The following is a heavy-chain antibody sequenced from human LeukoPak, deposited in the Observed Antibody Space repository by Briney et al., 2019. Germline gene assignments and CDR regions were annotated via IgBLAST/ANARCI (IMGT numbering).Heavy chain of an antibody. CDR2: ISSSSSYI. CDR3: ARDQIAVAGLDAFDV. CDR1: GFTFSSYS. Sequence: GGSLRLSCAASGFTFSSYSMNWVRQAPGKGLEWVSSISSSSSYIYYADSVKGRFTISRDNAKNSLYLQMNSLRAEDTAVYYCARDQIAVAGLDAFDVWGQGTMVTVSS. D-gene: IGHD6-19*01. J-gene: IGHJ3*01. V-gene: IGHV3-21*01.